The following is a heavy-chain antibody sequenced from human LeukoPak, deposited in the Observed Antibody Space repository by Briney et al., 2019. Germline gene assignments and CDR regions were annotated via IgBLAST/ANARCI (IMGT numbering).Heavy chain of an antibody. CDR2: ISYDGSNK. J-gene: IGHJ6*02. CDR1: GFTFSSYA. D-gene: IGHD3-16*01. CDR3: ARDRIIQLPPTYYYYGMDV. Sequence: GGSLRLSCAASGFTFSSYAMHWVRQAPGKGLEWVAVISYDGSNKYYADSVKGQFTISRDNSKNTLYLQMNSLRAEDTAVYYCARDRIIQLPPTYYYYGMDVWGQGTTVTVSS. V-gene: IGHV3-30*14.